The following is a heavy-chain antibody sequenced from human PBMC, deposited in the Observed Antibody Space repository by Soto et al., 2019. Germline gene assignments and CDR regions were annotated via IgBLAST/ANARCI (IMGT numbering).Heavy chain of an antibody. CDR2: IKSKTDGGTT. V-gene: IGHV3-15*01. CDR1: GFTFSNAW. D-gene: IGHD6-13*01. J-gene: IGHJ4*02. CDR3: TTGYSSSWYRVQVY. Sequence: EVQLVESGGGLVKPGGSLRLSCAASGFTFSNAWMSWVRQAPGKGLEWVGRIKSKTDGGTTDYAAPVKGRFTISRDDSKNTLYLQMNSLKTEDTAVYYCTTGYSSSWYRVQVYWGQGTLVTVSS.